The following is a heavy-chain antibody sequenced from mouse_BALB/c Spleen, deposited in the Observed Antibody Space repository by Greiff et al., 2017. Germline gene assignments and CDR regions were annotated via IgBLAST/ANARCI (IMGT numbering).Heavy chain of an antibody. V-gene: IGHV14-1*02. CDR1: GFNIKDYY. D-gene: IGHD1-1*01. Sequence: VQLQQSGAELVRPGALVKLSCKASGFNIKDYYMHWVKPRPEQGLEWIGWIDPENGNTIYDPKFQGKASITADTSSNTAYLQLSSLTSEDTAVYYCARRVDAMDYWGQGTSVTVSS. CDR2: IDPENGNT. J-gene: IGHJ4*01. CDR3: ARRVDAMDY.